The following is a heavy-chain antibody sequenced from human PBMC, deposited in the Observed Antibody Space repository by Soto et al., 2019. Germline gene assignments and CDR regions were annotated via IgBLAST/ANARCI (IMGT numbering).Heavy chain of an antibody. CDR1: GYTFTSYA. Sequence: GASVKVSCKASGYTFTSYAMHWVRQAPGQRLEWMGWINAGNGNTKYSQKFQGRVTITGDTSASTAYMELSSLRSEDTAVYYCARLVGSSSNYYYGMDVWGQGTTVTVSS. V-gene: IGHV1-3*01. CDR2: INAGNGNT. J-gene: IGHJ6*02. D-gene: IGHD6-6*01. CDR3: ARLVGSSSNYYYGMDV.